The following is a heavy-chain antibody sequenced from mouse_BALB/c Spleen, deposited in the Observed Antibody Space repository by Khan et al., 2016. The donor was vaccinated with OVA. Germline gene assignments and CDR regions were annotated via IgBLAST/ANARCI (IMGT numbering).Heavy chain of an antibody. J-gene: IGHJ3*01. D-gene: IGHD1-1*02. Sequence: QVQLQQSGAELVKPGASVKLSCKASGYTFTSYYIYWVKQRPGQGLEWIGGINPRNGGTYFNETFESKATLPVDKSSSTAFMQVSSLSSEDSAVYYGTRSGWAAFAYWGQGTLVTVSA. CDR3: TRSGWAAFAY. CDR2: INPRNGGT. V-gene: IGHV1S81*02. CDR1: GYTFTSYY.